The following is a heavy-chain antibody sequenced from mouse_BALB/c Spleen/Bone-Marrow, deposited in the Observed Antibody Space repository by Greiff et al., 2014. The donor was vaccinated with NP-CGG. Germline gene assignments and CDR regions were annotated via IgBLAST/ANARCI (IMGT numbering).Heavy chain of an antibody. CDR1: GFSLTHYG. V-gene: IGHV2-9*02. Sequence: VQVVESGPGLVAPSQSLSITCTVSGFSLTHYGVHWVRQPPGKGLEWLGVIYTGGSTNYISAFMSRLSISKDNSKSQVFLKIHSLQTDDTAMYFCARVGDSDYAMDYWGQGTSVTVSS. CDR2: IYTGGST. CDR3: ARVGDSDYAMDY. D-gene: IGHD2-13*01. J-gene: IGHJ4*01.